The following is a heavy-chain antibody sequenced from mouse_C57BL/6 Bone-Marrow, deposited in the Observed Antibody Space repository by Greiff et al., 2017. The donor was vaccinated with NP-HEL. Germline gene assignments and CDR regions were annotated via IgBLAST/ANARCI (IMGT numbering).Heavy chain of an antibody. CDR1: GFTFSSYA. J-gene: IGHJ4*01. CDR3: TRDRGIYYDYLYAMDY. CDR2: ISSGGDYI. Sequence: EVKLVESGEGLVKPGGSLKLSCAASGFTFSSYAMSWVRQTPEKRLEWVAYISSGGDYIYYADTVKGRFTISRDNARNTLYLQMSRLKSEDTAMYYCTRDRGIYYDYLYAMDYWGQGTSGTVSS. D-gene: IGHD2-4*01. V-gene: IGHV5-9-1*02.